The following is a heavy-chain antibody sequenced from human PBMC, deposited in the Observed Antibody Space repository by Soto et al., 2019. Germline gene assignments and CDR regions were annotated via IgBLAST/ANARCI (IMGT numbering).Heavy chain of an antibody. CDR2: INPNNGDT. D-gene: IGHD3-22*01. CDR3: ARIKTYYDSRRGIAY. J-gene: IGHJ4*02. CDR1: GYTFTGYF. Sequence: QVQLVQSEAEVKKPGASVKVSCKASGYTFTGYFVHWVRQAPGQGLEWMGWINPNNGDTNYAQNFQGRVTMTRDTSINTAYMVLSRLRSDDTAVYYCARIKTYYDSRRGIAYWGQGALVTVSS. V-gene: IGHV1-2*02.